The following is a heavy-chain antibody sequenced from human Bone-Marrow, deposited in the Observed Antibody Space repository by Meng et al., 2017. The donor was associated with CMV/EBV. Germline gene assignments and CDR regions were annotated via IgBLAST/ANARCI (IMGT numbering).Heavy chain of an antibody. D-gene: IGHD2-2*01. CDR1: GGSISSSSYY. CDR3: ARWVVVVPAASGGGGIIPYGMDV. Sequence: GSLRLSCTVSGGSISSSSYYWGWIRQPPGKGLEWIGSIYYSGSTYYNPSLKSRVTISVDTSKNQFSLKLSSVTAADAAVYYCARWVVVVPAASGGGGIIPYGMDVWGQGTTVTVSS. V-gene: IGHV4-39*07. J-gene: IGHJ6*02. CDR2: IYYSGST.